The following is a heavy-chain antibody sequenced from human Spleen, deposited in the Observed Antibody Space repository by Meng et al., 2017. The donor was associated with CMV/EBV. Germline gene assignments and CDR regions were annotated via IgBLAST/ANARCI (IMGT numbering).Heavy chain of an antibody. Sequence: SGFTFSNYGMHWVRQGPGKGLEWVAFIQYDGSGGSYADSVKGRFSISRDSSRNTLYLQMNSLRPEDTAVYYCAKGEVTKYYYYAMDVWGQGTTVTVSS. J-gene: IGHJ6*02. D-gene: IGHD3-10*01. CDR1: GFTFSNYG. CDR3: AKGEVTKYYYYAMDV. V-gene: IGHV3-30*02. CDR2: IQYDGSGG.